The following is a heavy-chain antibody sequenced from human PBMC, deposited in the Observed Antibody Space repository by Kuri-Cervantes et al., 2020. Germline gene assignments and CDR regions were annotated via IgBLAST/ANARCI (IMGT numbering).Heavy chain of an antibody. V-gene: IGHV3-30*18. CDR1: GFTFSSYS. D-gene: IGHD2-2*01. Sequence: GESLKISCAASGFTFSSYSMNWVRQAPGKGLEWVAVISYDGSNKYYSDSVKGRFTISRDNSKNTLYLQMNSLRAEDTAVYYCAKPYCSSTSCSLYYFDYWGQGTLVTVSS. CDR2: ISYDGSNK. J-gene: IGHJ4*02. CDR3: AKPYCSSTSCSLYYFDY.